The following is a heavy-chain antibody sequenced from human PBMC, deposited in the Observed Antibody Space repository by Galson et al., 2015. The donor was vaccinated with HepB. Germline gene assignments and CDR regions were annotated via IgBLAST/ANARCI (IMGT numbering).Heavy chain of an antibody. CDR1: GFTFSSYS. J-gene: IGHJ3*02. CDR2: ISSSSSYI. Sequence: SLRLSCAASGFTFSSYSMNWVRQAPGKGLEWVSSISSSSSYIYYADSVKGRFTISRDNAKNSLYLQMNSLRAEDTAVYYCARDRVATSLYDAFDIWGQGTMVTVSS. V-gene: IGHV3-21*01. D-gene: IGHD5-12*01. CDR3: ARDRVATSLYDAFDI.